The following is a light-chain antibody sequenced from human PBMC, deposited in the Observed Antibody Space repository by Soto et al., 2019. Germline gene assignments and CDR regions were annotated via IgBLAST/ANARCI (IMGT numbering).Light chain of an antibody. CDR1: QSISSY. J-gene: IGKJ1*01. CDR2: AAS. Sequence: DIQMTQSPSSLSASVGDRVTITSRASQSISSYLNWYQQKLGKAPKLLIYAASSLQSGVPSRFSGSGSGTDFTLTISSLQPEDFATYYCQQSYSTPRTFGQGTKVEIK. V-gene: IGKV1-39*01. CDR3: QQSYSTPRT.